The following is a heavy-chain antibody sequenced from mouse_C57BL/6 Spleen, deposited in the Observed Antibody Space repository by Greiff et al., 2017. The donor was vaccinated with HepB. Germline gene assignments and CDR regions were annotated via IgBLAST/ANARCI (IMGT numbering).Heavy chain of an antibody. V-gene: IGHV8-12*01. CDR1: GFSLSTSGMG. CDR2: IYWDDDK. CDR3: ARREYYGSSRYFDV. J-gene: IGHJ1*03. D-gene: IGHD1-1*01. Sequence: QVTLKVSGPGILQSSQTLSLTCSFSGFSLSTSGMGVSWIRQPSGKDLEWLAHIYWDDDKRYNPSLKSRRTISKDTSRNQVFLKITSVYTADTATYYGARREYYGSSRYFDVWGTGTTVTVSS.